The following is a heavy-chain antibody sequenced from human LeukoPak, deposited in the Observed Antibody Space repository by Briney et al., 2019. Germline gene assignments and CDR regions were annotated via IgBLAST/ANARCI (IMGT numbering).Heavy chain of an antibody. Sequence: PSETLSLTCAVYGGSFSGYYWSWIRQPPGKGLEWIGEINHSGSTNYNPSLKSRVPISVDTSKNQFSLKLSSVTAADTAVYYCARLRLPLSVTTPRINWYFDLWGRGTLVTVSS. D-gene: IGHD4-17*01. V-gene: IGHV4-34*01. J-gene: IGHJ2*01. CDR1: GGSFSGYY. CDR2: INHSGST. CDR3: ARLRLPLSVTTPRINWYFDL.